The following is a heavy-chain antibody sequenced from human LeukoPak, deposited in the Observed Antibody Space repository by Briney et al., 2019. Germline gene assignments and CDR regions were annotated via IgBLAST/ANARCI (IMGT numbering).Heavy chain of an antibody. CDR2: INPNSGGT. D-gene: IGHD4-23*01. V-gene: IGHV1-2*02. CDR1: GYTFTKYG. J-gene: IGHJ4*02. CDR3: ARGSHDYGGNDY. Sequence: ASVKVSCKASGYTFTKYGITWVRQAPGQGLEWMGWINPNSGGTNYAQKFQGRVTMTRDTSISTAYMELSRLRSDDTAVYYCARGSHDYGGNDYWGQGTLVTVSS.